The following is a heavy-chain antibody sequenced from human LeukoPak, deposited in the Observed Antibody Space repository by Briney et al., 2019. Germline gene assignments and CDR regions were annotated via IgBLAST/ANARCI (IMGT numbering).Heavy chain of an antibody. CDR2: IYSGGNT. V-gene: IGHV3-53*01. Sequence: GGSLRLSCAASGFTVSSNYMSWVRQAPGKGLEWVSIIYSGGNTYYADSVKGRFTISRDTSKNTLYLQMNSLRAEDTAVYYCARSFLGDGSGWYFGFDYWGQGTLVTVSS. CDR1: GFTVSSNY. CDR3: ARSFLGDGSGWYFGFDY. D-gene: IGHD6-19*01. J-gene: IGHJ4*02.